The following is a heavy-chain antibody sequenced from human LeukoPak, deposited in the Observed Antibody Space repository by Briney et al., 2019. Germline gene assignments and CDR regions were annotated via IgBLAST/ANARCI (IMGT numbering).Heavy chain of an antibody. Sequence: ASVKVSCKASGGTFSSYAISWVRQAPGQGLEWMGGVIPIFGTANYAQKFQGRVTIAADESTSTAYMELGSLRSEDTAVYYCASLESYYGGNSGDYWGQGTLVTVSS. J-gene: IGHJ4*02. CDR2: VIPIFGTA. CDR3: ASLESYYGGNSGDY. V-gene: IGHV1-69*13. D-gene: IGHD4-23*01. CDR1: GGTFSSYA.